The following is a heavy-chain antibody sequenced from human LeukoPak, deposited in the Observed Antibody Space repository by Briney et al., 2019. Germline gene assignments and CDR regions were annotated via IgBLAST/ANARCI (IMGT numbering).Heavy chain of an antibody. CDR2: IYHSGIT. V-gene: IGHV4-38-2*02. CDR1: GDSISSSYY. CDR3: ARNLAYYYDSSGYNYYYMDV. Sequence: SETLSLICTVSGDSISSSYYWGWIRQPPGKGLEWIGSIYHSGITYYNPSLKSRVTISADTSKNQFSLKLSSVTAADTAVYFCARNLAYYYDSSGYNYYYMDVWGKGTTVTISS. J-gene: IGHJ6*03. D-gene: IGHD3-22*01.